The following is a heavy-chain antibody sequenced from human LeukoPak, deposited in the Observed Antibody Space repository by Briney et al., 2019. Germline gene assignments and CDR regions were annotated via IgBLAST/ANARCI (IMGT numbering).Heavy chain of an antibody. Sequence: GGSLRLSCAASGFTVSSNYMSWVRQAPGKGLEWVSVIYSGGSTYYADSVKGRFTISRDNSKNTLYLQMNSLRAEDTAVYYCARSRPSYSSSWYLNQREAFDIWGQGTMVTVSS. J-gene: IGHJ3*02. CDR1: GFTVSSNY. D-gene: IGHD6-13*01. CDR2: IYSGGST. V-gene: IGHV3-53*01. CDR3: ARSRPSYSSSWYLNQREAFDI.